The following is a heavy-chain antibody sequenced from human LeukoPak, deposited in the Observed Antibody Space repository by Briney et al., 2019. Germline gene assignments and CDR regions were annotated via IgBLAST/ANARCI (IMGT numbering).Heavy chain of an antibody. CDR3: ARTRAGSYKKHYGY. D-gene: IGHD3-10*01. CDR2: INHSGST. V-gene: IGHV4-34*01. J-gene: IGHJ4*02. CDR1: GGSFSGYY. Sequence: ASETLSLTCAVYGGSFSGYYWSWIRQPPGKGLEWIGEINHSGSTNYNPSLKSRVTISVDTSKNQFSLKLSSVTAADTAVDYCARTRAGSYKKHYGYWGQGTLVTVSS.